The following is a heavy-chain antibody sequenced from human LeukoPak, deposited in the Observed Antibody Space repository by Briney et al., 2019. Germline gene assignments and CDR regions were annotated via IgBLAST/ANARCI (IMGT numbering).Heavy chain of an antibody. V-gene: IGHV3-48*01. CDR1: ALTFSDYG. J-gene: IGHJ4*02. CDR2: ISSNGSTI. Sequence: GGSLRLSCAASALTFSDYGMNWVRQAPGKGLEWISYISSNGSTIYYAASVKGRFTISRDSAKNSLYLQMNGLRAEDTAIYYCARGPKTSFDYWGQGTLVTVSS. CDR3: ARGPKTSFDY.